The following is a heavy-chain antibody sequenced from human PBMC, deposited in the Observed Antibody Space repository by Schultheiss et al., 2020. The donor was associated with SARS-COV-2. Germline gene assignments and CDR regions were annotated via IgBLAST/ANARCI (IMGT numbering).Heavy chain of an antibody. J-gene: IGHJ6*03. Sequence: ASVKVSCKASGYTFTSYGISWVRQAPGQGLEWMGWISAYNGNTNYAQKLQGRVTMTTDTSTSTAYMELRSLRSDDTAVYYCARDYGGNSVRLYYYYYMDVWGKGTTGTVSS. D-gene: IGHD4-23*01. V-gene: IGHV1-18*01. CDR2: ISAYNGNT. CDR1: GYTFTSYG. CDR3: ARDYGGNSVRLYYYYYMDV.